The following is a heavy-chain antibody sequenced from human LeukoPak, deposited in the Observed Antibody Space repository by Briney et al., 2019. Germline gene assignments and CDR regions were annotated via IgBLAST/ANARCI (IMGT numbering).Heavy chain of an antibody. CDR2: IYYSGST. J-gene: IGHJ5*02. CDR1: GGSISSGGYY. D-gene: IGHD4-11*01. V-gene: IGHV4-31*02. Sequence: PSETLSLTCTVSGGSISSGGYYWSWIRQHPGKGLEWIGYIYYSGSTYYNPSLKSRVTISVDTSNNQFSLKLSSVTAADTAVYYCARDHSNPSGWFDPWGQGTLVTVSS. CDR3: ARDHSNPSGWFDP.